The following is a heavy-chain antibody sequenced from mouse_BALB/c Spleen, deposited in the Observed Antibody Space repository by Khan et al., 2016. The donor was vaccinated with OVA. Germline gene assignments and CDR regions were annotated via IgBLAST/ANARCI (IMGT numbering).Heavy chain of an antibody. CDR2: IWSDGST. CDR1: GFSLTSYG. J-gene: IGHJ4*01. Sequence: QVQLKESGPGLVAPSQSLSITCTVSGFSLTSYGVHWVRQPPGKGLEWLVVIWSDGSTNYNSDLKSRLSISKDNSKSQVFLKMNSLQTVDTAIYYCARWFDGYSSLYAMDYWGQGTSVTVSS. D-gene: IGHD2-3*01. V-gene: IGHV2-6*02. CDR3: ARWFDGYSSLYAMDY.